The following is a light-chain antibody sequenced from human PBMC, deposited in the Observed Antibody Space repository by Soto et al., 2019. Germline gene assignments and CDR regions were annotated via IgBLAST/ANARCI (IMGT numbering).Light chain of an antibody. CDR3: QHGHHWPLT. Sequence: EIVMTQSPATMSVSPGERATLSCRASQSISTELAWYQQKPGQPPRLLIYSASTRATGVPARFTGSGSGSDFHITISGLQSEDFAVYYCQHGHHWPLTFGQGTRLEI. CDR1: QSISTE. V-gene: IGKV3-15*01. CDR2: SAS. J-gene: IGKJ2*01.